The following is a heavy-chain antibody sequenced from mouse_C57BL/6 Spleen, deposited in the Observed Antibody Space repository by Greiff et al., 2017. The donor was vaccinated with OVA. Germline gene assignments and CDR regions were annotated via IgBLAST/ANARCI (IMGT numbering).Heavy chain of an antibody. Sequence: VQLQQSGAELVRPGASVTLSCKASGYTFTDYEMHWVKQTPVHGLVWIGAIDPETGGTAYNQKFKGKAILTADKSSSTAYMELRSLTSEDSAVYYCTRLLRPAMDYWGQGTSVTVSS. CDR1: GYTFTDYE. CDR3: TRLLRPAMDY. CDR2: IDPETGGT. V-gene: IGHV1-15*01. D-gene: IGHD1-2*01. J-gene: IGHJ4*01.